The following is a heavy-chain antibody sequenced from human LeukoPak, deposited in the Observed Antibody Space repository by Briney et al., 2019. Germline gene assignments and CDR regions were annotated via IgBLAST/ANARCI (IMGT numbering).Heavy chain of an antibody. CDR3: VKDLRWLSYYFDY. CDR1: GXXFSSYA. CDR2: ISGSGSST. J-gene: IGHJ4*02. Sequence: GSLRLSCAASGXXFSSYAMSXVRQAPGKXLEWVSAISGSGSSTYYADSVKGRLTISRDNSKNTLYLQMNSLRAEDTAVYYCVKDLRWLSYYFDYWGQGTLVTVSS. V-gene: IGHV3-23*01. D-gene: IGHD3-22*01.